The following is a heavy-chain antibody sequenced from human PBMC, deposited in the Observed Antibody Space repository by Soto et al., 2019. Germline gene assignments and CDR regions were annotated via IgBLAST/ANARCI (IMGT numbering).Heavy chain of an antibody. V-gene: IGHV4-59*01. J-gene: IGHJ6*02. CDR2: IYYDGST. Sequence: PSETLSLTCTVSGGSISSYYWSWIRQPPGKGLEWIAYIYYDGSTNYNPSLKSRVTISVDTSKNRFSLTLRSVTAADTAMYYCARGSKRGYSYGLDVWGQGTTVTSP. CDR1: GGSISSYY. D-gene: IGHD5-18*01. CDR3: ARGSKRGYSYGLDV.